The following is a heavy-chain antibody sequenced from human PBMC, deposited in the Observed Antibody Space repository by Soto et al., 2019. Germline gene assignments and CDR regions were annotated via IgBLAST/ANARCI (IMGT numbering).Heavy chain of an antibody. CDR2: IYYTGIT. V-gene: IGHV4-39*01. D-gene: IGHD3-10*01. CDR1: GGSINTGTNY. J-gene: IGHJ3*01. Sequence: SETLSLTCTVSGGSINTGTNYWGWIRQPPGKGLEWIGSIYYTGITYYNPSLKSRVTIFVDTSKRQFSLKLTSVTAADTADYYGARHAFGYGGSGAFDLWGQGTMVTVSS. CDR3: ARHAFGYGGSGAFDL.